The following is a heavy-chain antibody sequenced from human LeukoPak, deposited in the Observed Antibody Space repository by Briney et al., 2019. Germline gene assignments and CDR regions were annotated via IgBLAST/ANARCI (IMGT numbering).Heavy chain of an antibody. D-gene: IGHD3-10*01. CDR1: GFIFSSYW. CDR3: ARAYYGSGSPFDY. V-gene: IGHV3-7*04. Sequence: GGSLRLSCAGSGFIFSSYWMSWVRQAPGKGLEWVANIKQDGSEKYYVDSMKGRFTISRDNAKNSLYLQMNSLRAEDTAVYYCARAYYGSGSPFDYWGQGTLVTVSS. CDR2: IKQDGSEK. J-gene: IGHJ4*02.